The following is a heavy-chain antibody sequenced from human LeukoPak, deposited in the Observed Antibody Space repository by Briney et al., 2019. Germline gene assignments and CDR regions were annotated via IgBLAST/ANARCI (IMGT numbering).Heavy chain of an antibody. Sequence: SETLSLTCTVSGGSISSYYWSWIRQPAGKGLEWIGRIYTSGSTNYNPSLKSRVTISVDTSKNQFSLKLSSVTAADTAVYYCAREGRYYYDSSGYYYFDYWGQGTLVTVSS. CDR2: IYTSGST. V-gene: IGHV4-4*07. D-gene: IGHD3-22*01. CDR3: AREGRYYYDSSGYYYFDY. J-gene: IGHJ4*02. CDR1: GGSISSYY.